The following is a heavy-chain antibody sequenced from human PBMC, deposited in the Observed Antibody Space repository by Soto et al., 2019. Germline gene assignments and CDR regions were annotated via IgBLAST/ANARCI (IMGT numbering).Heavy chain of an antibody. Sequence: QVQLVQSGAEVKKPGSSVKVSCKAPGGTFSTYPISWVRQAPGQGLEWMGGVIPIFGTPKYAQKFQGRVTITADESTSTGYMELRSLRSEDTAVYYCARSQGGSSSLAIYYYYYYGMDVWGQGTTVTVSS. CDR2: VIPIFGTP. D-gene: IGHD2-15*01. CDR1: GGTFSTYP. V-gene: IGHV1-69*01. CDR3: ARSQGGSSSLAIYYYYYYGMDV. J-gene: IGHJ6*02.